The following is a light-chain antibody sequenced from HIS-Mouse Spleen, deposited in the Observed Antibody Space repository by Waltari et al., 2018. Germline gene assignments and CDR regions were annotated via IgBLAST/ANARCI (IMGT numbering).Light chain of an antibody. Sequence: SYELTQPPSVSVSPGQTARITCSGDALPKKYPYWYQQKSGQAPVLVIYEDSKRPSGIPERFSGSSSGTMANLTISGAQVEDEADYYCQSADSSGTHVVFGGGTKLTVL. CDR3: QSADSSGTHVV. J-gene: IGLJ2*01. CDR2: EDS. V-gene: IGLV3-10*01. CDR1: ALPKKY.